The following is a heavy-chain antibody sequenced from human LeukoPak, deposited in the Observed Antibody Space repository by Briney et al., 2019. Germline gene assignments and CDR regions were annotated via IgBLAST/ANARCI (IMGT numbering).Heavy chain of an antibody. D-gene: IGHD3-16*01. V-gene: IGHV3-53*01. CDR1: GFTVSSNY. CDR2: ISSGGST. J-gene: IGHJ4*02. Sequence: GGSLRLSCAASGFTVSSNYMSWVRQAPGKGLEWVSVISSGGSTYYADSVKGRFTISRDNSKNTLYLQMNSLRAEDTAVYYCASMITFGGVIDYWGQGTLVTVSS. CDR3: ASMITFGGVIDY.